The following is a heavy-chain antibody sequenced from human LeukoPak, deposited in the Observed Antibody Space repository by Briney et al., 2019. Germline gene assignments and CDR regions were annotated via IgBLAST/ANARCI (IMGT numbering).Heavy chain of an antibody. J-gene: IGHJ4*02. V-gene: IGHV4-61*01. CDR1: DGSISSGSYY. CDR2: IYDSGST. Sequence: KPSETLSLTCSVSDGSISSGSYYLNWIRQPPGKGLEWIGQIYDSGSTNYNPSLKSRVTISVDTSKNQLSLKLSSVTAADTAVYYCARGCGWLPPGWGQGTLVTVSS. CDR3: ARGCGWLPPG. D-gene: IGHD5-12*01.